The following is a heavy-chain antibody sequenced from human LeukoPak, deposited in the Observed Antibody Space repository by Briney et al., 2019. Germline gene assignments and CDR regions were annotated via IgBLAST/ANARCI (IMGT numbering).Heavy chain of an antibody. V-gene: IGHV3-23*01. CDR2: ISGSGGST. CDR1: GFTFSSYW. D-gene: IGHD2-2*01. J-gene: IGHJ4*02. Sequence: GGSLRLSCAAFGFTFSSYWMHWVRQAPGKGLEWVSAISGSGGSTYYADSVKGRFTISRDNSKNTLYLQMNSLRAEDTAVYYCAKDFTYSVVPAHDYWGQGTLVTVSS. CDR3: AKDFTYSVVPAHDY.